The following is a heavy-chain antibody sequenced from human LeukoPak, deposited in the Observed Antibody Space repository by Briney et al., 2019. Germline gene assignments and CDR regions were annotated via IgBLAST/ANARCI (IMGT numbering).Heavy chain of an antibody. Sequence: PGGSVRLSCTASGHTFTGYNMHWVRQAPGGGLEWISIVTSGSVSINYADSLKGRFTISRDSATNTLYLQMNSLRFEDTVVYYCAKEGDATAAAGIGGFDLWGQGTMVTVSS. CDR3: AKEGDATAAAGIGGFDL. CDR1: GHTFTGYN. D-gene: IGHD6-13*01. CDR2: VTSGSVSI. V-gene: IGHV3-21*03. J-gene: IGHJ3*01.